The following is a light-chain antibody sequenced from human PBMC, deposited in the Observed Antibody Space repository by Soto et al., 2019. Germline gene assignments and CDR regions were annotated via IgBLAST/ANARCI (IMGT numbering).Light chain of an antibody. V-gene: IGKV3-20*01. CDR1: QSVSSSY. CDR2: GAS. J-gene: IGKJ3*01. Sequence: EIVLTQSPGTLSLSPGERATLSCRASQSVSSSYLAWYQQKPGQAPSLLIYGASSRATGIPDRFSGSGSGTDFTLTISRLEPDDFAVYYCQQYGSSLFTFGPGTKVDIK. CDR3: QQYGSSLFT.